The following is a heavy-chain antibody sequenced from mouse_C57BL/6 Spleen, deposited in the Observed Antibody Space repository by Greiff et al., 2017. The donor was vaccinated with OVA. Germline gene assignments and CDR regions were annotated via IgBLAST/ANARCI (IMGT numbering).Heavy chain of an antibody. CDR2: ISSGSSTI. V-gene: IGHV5-17*01. J-gene: IGHJ2*01. CDR3: ATDRSYFDD. CDR1: GFTFSDYG. Sequence: EVKLVESGGGLVKPGGSLKLSCAASGFTFSDYGMHWVRQAPEKGLEWVAYISSGSSTIYSADTVKGRFTISRDNAQNTLFLQMTSLRSEDTAMYYCATDRSYFDDWGPGTTLTVSS.